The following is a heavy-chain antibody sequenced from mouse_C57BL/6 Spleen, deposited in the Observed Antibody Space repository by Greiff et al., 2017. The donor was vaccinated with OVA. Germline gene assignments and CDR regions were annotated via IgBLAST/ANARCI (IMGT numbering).Heavy chain of an antibody. D-gene: IGHD3-3*01. V-gene: IGHV1-72*01. CDR1: GYTFTSYW. CDR3: AREGTLYAMDY. CDR2: IDPISGGT. J-gene: IGHJ4*01. Sequence: QVQLQQPGAELVKPGASVKLSCKASGYTFTSYWMPWVKQRPGRGLEWIGRIDPISGGTKYNEKFKSKATLTVDKPSSTAYMQLSSLTSEDSAVYYGAREGTLYAMDYWGQGTSVTVSS.